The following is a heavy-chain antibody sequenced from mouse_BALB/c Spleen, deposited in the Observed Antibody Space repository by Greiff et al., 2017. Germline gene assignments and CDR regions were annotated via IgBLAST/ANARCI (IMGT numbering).Heavy chain of an antibody. CDR1: GFNIKDYY. CDR3: NSHGWFAY. CDR2: IDPENGDT. J-gene: IGHJ3*01. Sequence: EVKLVESGAELVRSGASVKLSCTASGFNIKDYYMHWVKQRPEQGLEWIGWIDPENGDTEYAPKFQGKATMTADTSSNTAYLQLSSLTSEDTAVYYCNSHGWFAYWGQGTLVTVSA. D-gene: IGHD6-1*01. V-gene: IGHV14-4*02.